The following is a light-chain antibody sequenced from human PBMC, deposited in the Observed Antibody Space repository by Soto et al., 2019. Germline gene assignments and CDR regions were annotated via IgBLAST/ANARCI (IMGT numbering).Light chain of an antibody. CDR2: DND. CDR1: SSNIGTNY. J-gene: IGLJ2*01. V-gene: IGLV1-51*01. CDR3: GTWDSSLTAVV. Sequence: QSVLTQPPSVSAAPGQTVTISCSGSSSNIGTNYVSWYQQLPGTAPKLLIYDNDKRPSGIPHRFSGSKSGTSATLGITGLQTGDEADYYCGTWDSSLTAVVFGGGTKVTVL.